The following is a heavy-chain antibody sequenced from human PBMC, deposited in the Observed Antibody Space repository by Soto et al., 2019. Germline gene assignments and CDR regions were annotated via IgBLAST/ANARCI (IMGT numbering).Heavy chain of an antibody. V-gene: IGHV4-4*07. CDR2: IYYSGDT. Sequence: SLTCSVSGGSVTSYYWSWIRQSAGKGLEWIGRIYYSGDTKYSPSLQSRVTMSVDTSKNQVSLKLTSVTAADTAVYYCARDMRVFGGIDVWGQGTTVTVSS. CDR3: ARDMRVFGGIDV. D-gene: IGHD3-3*01. CDR1: GGSVTSYY. J-gene: IGHJ6*02.